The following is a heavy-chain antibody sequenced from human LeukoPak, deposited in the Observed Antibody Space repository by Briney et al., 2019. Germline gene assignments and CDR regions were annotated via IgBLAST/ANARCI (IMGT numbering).Heavy chain of an antibody. V-gene: IGHV3-33*08. CDR1: GFTFSSYA. CDR2: IWYDGSNK. D-gene: IGHD6-13*01. CDR3: ARDESSW. Sequence: GGSLRLSCAASGFTFSSYAMSRVRQAPGKGLEWVAVIWYDGSNKYYADSVKGRFTISRDNSKNTLYLQMNSLRAEDTAVYYCARDESSWWGQGTLVTVSS. J-gene: IGHJ4*02.